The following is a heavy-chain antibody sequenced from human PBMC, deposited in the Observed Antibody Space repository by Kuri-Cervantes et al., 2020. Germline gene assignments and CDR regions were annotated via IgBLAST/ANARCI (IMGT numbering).Heavy chain of an antibody. D-gene: IGHD1-26*01. CDR2: ISYDGSNN. Sequence: GESLKISCAASGFTFSSYGMHWVRQAPGKGLEWVAVISYDGSNNYYADSVKGRFTISRDNSKNTLYLQMNSMRAEDTAVYYCAKYRALYYYYGMDVWGQGTTVTVSS. CDR1: GFTFSSYG. CDR3: AKYRALYYYYGMDV. J-gene: IGHJ6*02. V-gene: IGHV3-30*18.